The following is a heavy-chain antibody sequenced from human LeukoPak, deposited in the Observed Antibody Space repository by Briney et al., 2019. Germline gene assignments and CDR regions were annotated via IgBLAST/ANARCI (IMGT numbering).Heavy chain of an antibody. Sequence: PGGSLRLSCAASGLIFDDYTMHWVRQAPGKGLEWVSAISGSGDTTYYADSVKGRVTISRDNSKNTLYLQMNSLRAEDTAVYYCAKIRESIWQACFDYWGQGTLVTISS. V-gene: IGHV3-23*01. CDR1: GLIFDDYT. CDR3: AKIRESIWQACFDY. J-gene: IGHJ4*02. CDR2: ISGSGDTT. D-gene: IGHD6-6*01.